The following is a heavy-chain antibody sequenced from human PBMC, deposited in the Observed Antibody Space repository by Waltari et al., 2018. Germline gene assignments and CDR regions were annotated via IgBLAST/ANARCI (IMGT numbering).Heavy chain of an antibody. V-gene: IGHV3-9*03. Sequence: QLQESGPGLVKPSETLSLTCTVSGGSISSSSYYWGWIRQPPGKGLEWVSGISWNSGSIGYADSGKGRFTISRDNAKNSLYLQMNSLRAEDMALYYCAKAAGGAAAGLNYFDYWGQGTLVTVSS. CDR1: GGSISSSSYY. D-gene: IGHD6-13*01. CDR2: ISWNSGSI. J-gene: IGHJ4*02. CDR3: AKAAGGAAAGLNYFDY.